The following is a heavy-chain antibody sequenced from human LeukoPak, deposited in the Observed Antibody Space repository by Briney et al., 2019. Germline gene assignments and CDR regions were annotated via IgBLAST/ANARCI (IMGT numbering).Heavy chain of an antibody. CDR3: ARETYDSSGLDY. CDR1: RGSISSGSYY. D-gene: IGHD3-22*01. V-gene: IGHV4-61*02. J-gene: IGHJ4*02. Sequence: SQTLSLTCTDSRGSISSGSYYWSWIRQPAGKGLEWIGRIYTSGSTNYNPSLKSRVTISVDTSKNQFSLKLSSVTAADTAVYYCARETYDSSGLDYWGQGTLVTVSS. CDR2: IYTSGST.